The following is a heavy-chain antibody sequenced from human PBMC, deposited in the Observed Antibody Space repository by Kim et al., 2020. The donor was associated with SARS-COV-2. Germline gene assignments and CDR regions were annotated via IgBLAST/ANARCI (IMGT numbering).Heavy chain of an antibody. Sequence: KSPVTISVDTSKNQFSLKLSSVTAADTAVYYCARRQGSGSYYYYYYGMDVWGQGTTVTVSS. J-gene: IGHJ6*02. V-gene: IGHV4-34*01. D-gene: IGHD1-26*01. CDR3: ARRQGSGSYYYYYYGMDV.